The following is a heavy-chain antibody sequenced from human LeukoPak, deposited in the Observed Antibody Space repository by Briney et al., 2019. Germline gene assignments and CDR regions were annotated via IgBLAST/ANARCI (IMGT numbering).Heavy chain of an antibody. CDR1: GFTFSNYA. D-gene: IGHD6-19*01. CDR3: ARRSGIAVAGAFDY. V-gene: IGHV3-23*01. Sequence: GGSLRLSCAASGFTFSNYAMRWVRQPPGKGLEWVSGISGSGDSKYYADSVKGRFTISRDNSKNTLYLQMNSLRAEDTAIYYCARRSGIAVAGAFDYWGQGTLVTVSS. J-gene: IGHJ4*02. CDR2: ISGSGDSK.